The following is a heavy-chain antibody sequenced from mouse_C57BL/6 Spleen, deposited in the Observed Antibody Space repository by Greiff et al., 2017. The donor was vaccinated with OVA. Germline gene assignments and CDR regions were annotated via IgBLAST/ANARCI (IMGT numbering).Heavy chain of an antibody. CDR2: IYPGSGST. CDR3: ARGAGYDDY. Sequence: QVHVKQPGAELVKPGASVKMSCKASGYTFTSYWITWVKQRPGQGLEWIGDIYPGSGSTNYNEKFKSKATLTVDTSSSTAYMQLSSLTSEDSAVYYCARGAGYDDYWGQGTTLTVSS. D-gene: IGHD2-2*01. J-gene: IGHJ2*01. V-gene: IGHV1-55*01. CDR1: GYTFTSYW.